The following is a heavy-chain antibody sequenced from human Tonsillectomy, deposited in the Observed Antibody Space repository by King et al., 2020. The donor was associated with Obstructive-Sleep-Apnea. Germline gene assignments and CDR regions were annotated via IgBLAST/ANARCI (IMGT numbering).Heavy chain of an antibody. Sequence: VQLVESGGGLVQPGGALGLSCAASGFTVSSNYMSWGRQAPGKGLEWGSGVYSGGTTYYADSVKGRFTISREISNNTVYRQMNGPRAEDTAVYYCARAPFIWTDYEQSWYFDLWGRGTLVTVSS. V-gene: IGHV3-66*01. D-gene: IGHD3/OR15-3a*01. CDR2: VYSGGTT. CDR1: GFTVSSNY. CDR3: ARAPFIWTDYEQSWYFDL. J-gene: IGHJ2*01.